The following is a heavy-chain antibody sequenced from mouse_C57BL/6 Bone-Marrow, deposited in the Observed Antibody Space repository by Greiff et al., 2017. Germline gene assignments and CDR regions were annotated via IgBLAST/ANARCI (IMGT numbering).Heavy chain of an antibody. V-gene: IGHV1-80*01. D-gene: IGHD1-1*01. J-gene: IGHJ3*01. CDR3: AREGYGSSYDWFAY. Sequence: QVQLQQSGAELVKPGASVKISCKASGYAFSSYWMNWVKQRPGKGLEWIGQIYPGDGDTNYNGKFKGKATLTADKSSSTAYMQLSSLTSEDSAVYFCAREGYGSSYDWFAYWGQGTLVTVSA. CDR2: IYPGDGDT. CDR1: GYAFSSYW.